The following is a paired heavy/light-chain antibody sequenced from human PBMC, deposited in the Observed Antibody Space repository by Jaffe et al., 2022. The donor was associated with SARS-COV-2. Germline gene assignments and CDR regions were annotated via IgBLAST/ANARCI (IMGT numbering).Heavy chain of an antibody. CDR1: GFSFSAYA. V-gene: IGHV3-30*01. Sequence: QVQLVESGGGVVQPGRSLRLSCAASGFSFSAYAMHWVRRAPGKGLEWVAVISSAGSNTYYADSVKGRFTISRDNSKDTLYLQMNTLRAEDTAIYYCARDPRTMVRPYYFDSWGQGTLVTVSS. D-gene: IGHD4-17*01. J-gene: IGHJ4*02. CDR2: ISSAGSNT. CDR3: ARDPRTMVRPYYFDS.
Light chain of an antibody. CDR1: QSVNSN. V-gene: IGKV3-15*01. CDR3: QQYNNWPIT. Sequence: EIVMTQSPGTLSVSPGERATLSCRASQSVNSNLAWYQEKPGQPPRLLINGGSTRATGIAARFSGSGSGTEFTLTISGLQSEDFAVYYCQQYNNWPITFGQGTRLDIK. J-gene: IGKJ5*01. CDR2: GGS.